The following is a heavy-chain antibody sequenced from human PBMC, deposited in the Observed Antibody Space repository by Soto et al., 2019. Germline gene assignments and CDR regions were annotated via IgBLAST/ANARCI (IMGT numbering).Heavy chain of an antibody. Sequence: GGSLRLSCAASGFTFSRFGMSWVRQAPGKGLEWVSGISGGGNPTYYSDSVKGRFTISRDSAKNTLSLQMNSLRTEDTAVYYCAKDITYDSSAYDSWGQGTLVTVSS. CDR2: ISGGGNPT. CDR1: GFTFSRFG. CDR3: AKDITYDSSAYDS. D-gene: IGHD3-22*01. J-gene: IGHJ4*02. V-gene: IGHV3-23*01.